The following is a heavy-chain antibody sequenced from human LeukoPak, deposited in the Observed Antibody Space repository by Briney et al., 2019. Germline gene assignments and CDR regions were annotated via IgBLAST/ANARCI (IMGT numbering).Heavy chain of an antibody. V-gene: IGHV1-8*01. CDR1: GYTFTSYD. D-gene: IGHD6-6*01. CDR3: ATRGGSSDFDY. Sequence: ASVKVSCKASGYTFTSYDINWVRQATGQGLEWMGWMNPNSSNTGYAQKFQGRVTMTRNTSISTACMELSSLRSEDTAVYYCATRGGSSDFDYWGQGTLVTVSS. J-gene: IGHJ4*02. CDR2: MNPNSSNT.